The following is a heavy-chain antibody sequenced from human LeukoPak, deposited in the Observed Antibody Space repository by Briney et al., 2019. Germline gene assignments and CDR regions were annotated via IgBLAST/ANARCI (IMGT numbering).Heavy chain of an antibody. CDR3: ARLGTALVSYYYYYFMDV. CDR1: GFTVSSNY. CDR2: IYSGGST. J-gene: IGHJ6*03. V-gene: IGHV3-53*01. Sequence: GGSLRLSCAASGFTVSSNYMSWVRQAPGKGLEWVSLIYSGGSTYYADSVKGRFTISRDNSKNTLYLQMNSLRAEDTAVYYCARLGTALVSYYYYYFMDVWGKGTTVTVSS. D-gene: IGHD5-18*01.